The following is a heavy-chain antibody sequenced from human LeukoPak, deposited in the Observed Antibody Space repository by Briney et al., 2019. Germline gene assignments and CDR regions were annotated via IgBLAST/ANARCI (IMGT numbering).Heavy chain of an antibody. D-gene: IGHD3-22*01. CDR1: GFTFDDYG. CDR3: ARRHYDSSGYYYFDY. V-gene: IGHV3-20*04. J-gene: IGHJ4*02. Sequence: GGSLRLSCAASGFTFDDYGMSWVRQAPGKWLEWVSGINWNGGSTGYADSVKGRFTISRDNAKNSLYLQMNSLRAEDTALYYCARRHYDSSGYYYFDYWGQGTLVTVSS. CDR2: INWNGGST.